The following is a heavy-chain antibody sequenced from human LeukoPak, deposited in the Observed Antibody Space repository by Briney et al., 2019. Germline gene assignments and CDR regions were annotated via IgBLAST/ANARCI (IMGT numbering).Heavy chain of an antibody. D-gene: IGHD3-22*01. J-gene: IGHJ3*02. Sequence: SETLSLTCNVSGGSIRGYYWSWIRQPPGKGLEWIGYIYSSGSTNYNPSLKSRVTMSVDTSKNQFSLKLSSVTAADTAVYYCARDSDYDSSGYYAFDIWGQGTMVTVSS. CDR2: IYSSGST. CDR3: ARDSDYDSSGYYAFDI. V-gene: IGHV4-59*01. CDR1: GGSIRGYY.